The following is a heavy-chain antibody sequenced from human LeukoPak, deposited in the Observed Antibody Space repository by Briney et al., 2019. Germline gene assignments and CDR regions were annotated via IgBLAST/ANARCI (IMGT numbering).Heavy chain of an antibody. CDR3: TTYGYTYAKGAFDI. J-gene: IGHJ3*02. CDR1: GFTFRSYG. CDR2: IWYDGGNK. Sequence: PGGSLRLSCAASGFTFRSYGMHWVRQAPGKGLEWVAVIWYDGGNKYYADSVKGRFTISRDNSKNTLYLQMNSLRAEDTAVYYCTTYGYTYAKGAFDIWGQGTLVTVSS. V-gene: IGHV3-33*01. D-gene: IGHD5-18*01.